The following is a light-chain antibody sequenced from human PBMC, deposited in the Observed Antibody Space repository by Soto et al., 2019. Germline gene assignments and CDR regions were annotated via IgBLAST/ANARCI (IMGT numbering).Light chain of an antibody. CDR1: HSVRSTS. CDR3: QHYGSSPPIT. Sequence: DIVLTQSPGTLSLSPGERATLSCTASHSVRSTSLAWYQQKPGQAXRLXXYGASSRATGIPDRFSGGGSGTDFTLTISRLEPEDFAVYYCQHYGSSPPITFGQGTRLEIK. CDR2: GAS. J-gene: IGKJ5*01. V-gene: IGKV3-20*01.